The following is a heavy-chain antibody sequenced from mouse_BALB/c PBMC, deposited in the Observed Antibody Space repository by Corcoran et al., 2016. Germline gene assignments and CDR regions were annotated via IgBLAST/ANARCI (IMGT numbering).Heavy chain of an antibody. V-gene: IGHV14-3*02. CDR1: GFNIKDTY. Sequence: EVQLQQSGAELVKPGASVKLSCTASGFNIKDTYMHWVKQRPEQGLEWIGRIDPANGNTKYDPKFQGKATITADTSSNTAYLQLSSLTAEDTVVYYCARLDWYFDVWGAGTTVTVSS. J-gene: IGHJ1*01. CDR2: IDPANGNT. CDR3: ARLDWYFDV.